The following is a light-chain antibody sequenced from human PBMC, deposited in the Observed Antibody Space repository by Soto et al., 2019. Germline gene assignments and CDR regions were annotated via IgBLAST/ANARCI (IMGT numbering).Light chain of an antibody. J-gene: IGKJ2*01. CDR1: QSISSY. CDR2: AAS. CDR3: QQSFSAHT. Sequence: DLQMTQSPSSLSASVGDRVTITCRASQSISSYLNWYQQKPGKAPRLLIYAASTLQSGVPSRFSGSGSETDFTLTISTLQPEDFATYYCQQSFSAHTFGQGTKLEIK. V-gene: IGKV1-39*01.